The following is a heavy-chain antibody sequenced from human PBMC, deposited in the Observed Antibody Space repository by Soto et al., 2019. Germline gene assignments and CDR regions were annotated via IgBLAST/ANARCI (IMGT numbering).Heavy chain of an antibody. V-gene: IGHV1-46*03. CDR3: TRELASGDY. Sequence: QVQLVQPGAEVKKPGASVKFSCKASGYIFTNFYIHWVRQAPGQGLEWIGIINPNGGSTNYAQNFQGIVTMTRDTSTSTVYMDLSSLRSEDTAVYYCTRELASGDYWGQGTLITVSS. D-gene: IGHD6-6*01. CDR2: INPNGGST. CDR1: GYIFTNFY. J-gene: IGHJ4*02.